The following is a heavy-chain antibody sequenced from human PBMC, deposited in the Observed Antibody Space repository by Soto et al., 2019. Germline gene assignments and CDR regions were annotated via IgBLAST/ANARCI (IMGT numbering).Heavy chain of an antibody. CDR1: GFNFNRYA. J-gene: IGHJ5*02. CDR2: ISYDGSGK. V-gene: IGHV3-30*18. CDR3: AKETRGDADFWNGPWFDP. D-gene: IGHD3-3*01. Sequence: QGQLVESGGGVVQPGRSLRLSCSVSGFNFNRYAIHWVRQAPGKGLEWVAVISYDGSGKYYADSVKGRFTMSRDNSKNTAYLQMNSLRVEDTAFYYCAKETRGDADFWNGPWFDPWGQGTLVTVSS.